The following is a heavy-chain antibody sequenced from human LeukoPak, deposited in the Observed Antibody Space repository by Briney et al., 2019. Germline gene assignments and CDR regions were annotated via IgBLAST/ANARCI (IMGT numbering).Heavy chain of an antibody. CDR3: ARRVKRVFDY. Sequence: SETLSLTCTVSGGSISYYYWSWIRQPPGKGLEWIGYIYSSGTTNYNPSLKSRVTISVDTSKNQFSLKLNSVTAADTAVYYCARRVKRVFDYWGQGTLVTVSS. J-gene: IGHJ4*02. D-gene: IGHD1-1*01. CDR2: IYSSGTT. V-gene: IGHV4-4*09. CDR1: GGSISYYY.